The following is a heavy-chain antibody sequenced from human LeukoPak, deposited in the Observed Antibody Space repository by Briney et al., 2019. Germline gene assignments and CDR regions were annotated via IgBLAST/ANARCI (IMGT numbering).Heavy chain of an antibody. CDR3: AKEIAAAPFDY. CDR2: ISSSGSTI. CDR1: GFTFSSYE. J-gene: IGHJ4*02. D-gene: IGHD6-13*01. Sequence: GGSLRLSCAASGFTFSSYEMNWVRQAPGKGLQWLSYISSSGSTIYYADSVRGRFTISRDNAKNSLYLQMNSLRAEDTAVYYCAKEIAAAPFDYWGQGTLVTVSS. V-gene: IGHV3-48*03.